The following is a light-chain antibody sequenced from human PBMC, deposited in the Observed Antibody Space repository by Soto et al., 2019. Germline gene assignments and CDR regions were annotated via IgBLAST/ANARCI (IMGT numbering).Light chain of an antibody. V-gene: IGLV6-57*02. Sequence: NFMLTQPHSVSESPGKTVTISCTGSSGSIASNYVQWYQQRPGSAPTTVIYEDDHRPSGVPDRFSGSVDSSSNSASLTISGLKTEDEADYYCQSYDNNNQVVFGGGTKVTVL. J-gene: IGLJ2*01. CDR3: QSYDNNNQVV. CDR1: SGSIASNY. CDR2: EDD.